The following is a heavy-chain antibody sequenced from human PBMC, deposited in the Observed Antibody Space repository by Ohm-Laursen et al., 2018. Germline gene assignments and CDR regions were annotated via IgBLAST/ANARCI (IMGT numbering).Heavy chain of an antibody. CDR2: IYYSGST. D-gene: IGHD3-22*01. CDR1: GDSMISYY. Sequence: SDTLSLTCTVSGDSMISYYRSWIRQPPGKGLEWIGYIYYSGSTKYNPSLKSRITISVDTSMDQFSLKLTSVTAADTAVYYCARFGRDYDDISGDYWGQGALVTVSS. V-gene: IGHV4-59*07. J-gene: IGHJ4*02. CDR3: ARFGRDYDDISGDY.